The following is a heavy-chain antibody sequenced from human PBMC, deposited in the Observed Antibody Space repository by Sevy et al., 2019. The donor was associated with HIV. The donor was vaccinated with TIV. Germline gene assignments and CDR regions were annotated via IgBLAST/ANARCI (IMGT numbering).Heavy chain of an antibody. CDR3: AKAHADCGGGTCYTAHYYYDMDV. V-gene: IGHV3-30*18. Sequence: GGSLRLSCAASGFAFSDYAMHWVRQAPGKGLEWVAAISYAGDNTYFADSVKGRFTVSKDNSKNTLYLEMNSLRAEDTAVYYCAKAHADCGGGTCYTAHYYYDMDVWGRGATVTVSS. J-gene: IGHJ6*02. CDR1: GFAFSDYA. CDR2: ISYAGDNT. D-gene: IGHD2-15*01.